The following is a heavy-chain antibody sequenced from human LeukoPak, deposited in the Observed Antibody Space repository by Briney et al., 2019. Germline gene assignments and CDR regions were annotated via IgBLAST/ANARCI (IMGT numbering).Heavy chain of an antibody. CDR2: MFYTGGT. D-gene: IGHD3-22*01. J-gene: IGHJ3*02. Sequence: SETLSLTCTVSGGSINSVGFYWGWIRQPPGKGLEWIGSMFYTGGTYYNPSLKSRVTISGDTSNKQVSLTVTSVTAADTAIYYCARDLDRITMIVVVSDAFDIWGQGTMVTVSS. CDR1: GGSINSVGFY. CDR3: ARDLDRITMIVVVSDAFDI. V-gene: IGHV4-39*07.